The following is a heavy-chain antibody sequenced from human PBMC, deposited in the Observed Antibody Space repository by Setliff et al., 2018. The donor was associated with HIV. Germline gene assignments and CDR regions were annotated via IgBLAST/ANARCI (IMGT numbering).Heavy chain of an antibody. D-gene: IGHD6-19*01. Sequence: GGSLRLSCAASGFTFSNYDMHWVRQAPGKELEWVAAIWYDGSGKYYADSVKGRFTISIDNSKNTLYLQMNSLRAEDTAVYYCARDRGYSSCWFRPDFDYWGQGTLVTVSS. CDR1: GFTFSNYD. J-gene: IGHJ4*02. CDR3: ARDRGYSSCWFRPDFDY. V-gene: IGHV3-33*01. CDR2: IWYDGSGK.